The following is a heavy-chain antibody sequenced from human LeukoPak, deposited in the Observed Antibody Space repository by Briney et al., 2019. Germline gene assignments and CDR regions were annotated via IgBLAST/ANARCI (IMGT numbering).Heavy chain of an antibody. CDR1: GFPFSSYG. J-gene: IGHJ4*02. CDR3: PGPWSSKGWNLNY. V-gene: IGHV3-33*01. D-gene: IGHD1-7*01. CDR2: IWSVGGAE. Sequence: TGGSLRLSCVASGFPFSSYGMHWVRQAPGKGLEWVAVIWSVGGAEYYADSVKGRFTISRDNSKNMLFLQMNSLRAEDTAVYFGPGPWSSKGWNLNYGAQGPRVTVSS.